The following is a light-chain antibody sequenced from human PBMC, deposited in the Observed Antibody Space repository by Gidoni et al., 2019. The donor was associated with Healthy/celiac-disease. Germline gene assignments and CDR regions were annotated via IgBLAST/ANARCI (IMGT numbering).Light chain of an antibody. CDR2: EVS. J-gene: IGLJ2*01. Sequence: QSALPQPASVSGSPGQSITISSTGTSSDVGGYNYVSWYQQHPGKAPKLMIYEVSKRPSGVSNRFSGSKSGNTASLTISGLQAEDEADYYCSSYTSSSTPVVFGGGTKLTVL. V-gene: IGLV2-14*01. CDR1: SSDVGGYNY. CDR3: SSYTSSSTPVV.